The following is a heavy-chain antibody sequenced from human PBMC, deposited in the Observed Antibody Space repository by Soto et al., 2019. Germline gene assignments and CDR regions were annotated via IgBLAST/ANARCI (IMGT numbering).Heavy chain of an antibody. Sequence: EVQLVESGGGLVQPGGSLRLSCVGSGFTVSTYYMSWVRQAPGKGLEWVSSIHRDGTTYYAGSVKGRFIVSRDSSENPVSLQMNSLPADDTALYFCASNNGGSGWHSWGQGTVVTVP. CDR2: IHRDGTT. CDR1: GFTVSTYY. CDR3: ASNNGGSGWHS. V-gene: IGHV3-66*01. J-gene: IGHJ4*02. D-gene: IGHD6-19*01.